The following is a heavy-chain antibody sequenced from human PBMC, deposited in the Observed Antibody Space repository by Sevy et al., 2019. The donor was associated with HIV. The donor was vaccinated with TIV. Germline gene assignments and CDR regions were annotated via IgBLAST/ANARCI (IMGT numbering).Heavy chain of an antibody. J-gene: IGHJ3*02. CDR2: ISGTYGST. V-gene: IGHV3-23*01. CDR3: AKDRIWELGDAFDI. CDR1: GFTFSSYA. D-gene: IGHD1-7*01. Sequence: GGSLRLSCAASGFTFSSYAMHWVRQAPGKGLEWVSGISGTYGSTYYADSVKGRFTISRDTSENTLYLQMTGLRAEDTAVYFCAKDRIWELGDAFDIWGQGTMVTVSS.